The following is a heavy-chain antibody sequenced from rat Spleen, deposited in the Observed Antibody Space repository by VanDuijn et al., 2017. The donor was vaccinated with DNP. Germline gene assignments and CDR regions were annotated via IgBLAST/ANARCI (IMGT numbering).Heavy chain of an antibody. CDR2: IIYDGSRT. CDR3: ERDGGVWAVDV. Sequence: EVQLVESGGGLVQPGRSLKLSCVASGFTFSNYWMYWIRQAPKKGLEWVATIIYDGSRTYYRDSVKGRFTISRDNAKSTLYLQMDSLRSEDTATYYCERDGGVWAVDVWGQGTSVTVSS. V-gene: IGHV5-29*01. J-gene: IGHJ4*01. D-gene: IGHD4-6*01. CDR1: GFTFSNYW.